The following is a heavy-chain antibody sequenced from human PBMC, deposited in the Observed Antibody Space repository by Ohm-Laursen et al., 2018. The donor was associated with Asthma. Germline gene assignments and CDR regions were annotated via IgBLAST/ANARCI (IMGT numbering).Heavy chain of an antibody. V-gene: IGHV3-23*01. CDR2: LSLSGGST. CDR1: GFTFSNYP. CDR3: ARNLGGQFATERAFDI. Sequence: SLRLSCAASGFTFSNYPMTWVRQAPGKGLEWVSALSLSGGSTFYADSVKGRFTISRDNSKNTLYLQMNSLRAEDTAVYYCARNLGGQFATERAFDIWGQGTMVTVSS. J-gene: IGHJ3*02. D-gene: IGHD3-16*01.